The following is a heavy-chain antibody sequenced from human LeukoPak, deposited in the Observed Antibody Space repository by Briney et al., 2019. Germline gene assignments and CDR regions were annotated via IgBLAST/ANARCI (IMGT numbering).Heavy chain of an antibody. Sequence: ASVKVSCKASGYTFTGYYMHWVRQTPGQGLEWMGWINPNSGGTNYAQKFQGRVTMTRDTSISTAYMELSRLRSDDTAVYYCARGARIIAVAGIRAVGYWGQGTLVTVSS. CDR2: INPNSGGT. D-gene: IGHD6-19*01. J-gene: IGHJ4*02. CDR3: ARGARIIAVAGIRAVGY. CDR1: GYTFTGYY. V-gene: IGHV1-2*02.